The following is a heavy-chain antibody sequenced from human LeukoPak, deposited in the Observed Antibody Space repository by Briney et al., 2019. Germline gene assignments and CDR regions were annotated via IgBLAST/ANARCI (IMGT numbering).Heavy chain of an antibody. CDR3: ARTTTPHYYGSGSYALGY. V-gene: IGHV3-30-3*01. CDR1: GFTFSTYA. D-gene: IGHD3-10*01. Sequence: PGRSLRLSCAASGFTFSTYAMHWVRQGPGKGLEWVAVISYDRSNKYYADSVKGRFTISRDNSKNTLYLQMSSLSAEDTAVYYCARTTTPHYYGSGSYALGYWGQGTLVTVPS. J-gene: IGHJ4*02. CDR2: ISYDRSNK.